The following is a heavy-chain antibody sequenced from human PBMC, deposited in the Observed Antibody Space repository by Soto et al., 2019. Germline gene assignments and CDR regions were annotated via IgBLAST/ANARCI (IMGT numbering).Heavy chain of an antibody. V-gene: IGHV2-5*01. CDR1: GLSRIALVVG. CDR2: IYWNDDK. J-gene: IGHJ4*02. CDR3: AHSPWGAAPDY. D-gene: IGHD3-16*01. Sequence: SGPTLVNPTQTLTLTCSVSGLSRIALVVGVGWIRQPPGKALEWLAIIYWNDDKLYSPSLKSRLTITKDTAENQVVLTMTNMDPVDTATYFCAHSPWGAAPDYWGQGTVVTVSS.